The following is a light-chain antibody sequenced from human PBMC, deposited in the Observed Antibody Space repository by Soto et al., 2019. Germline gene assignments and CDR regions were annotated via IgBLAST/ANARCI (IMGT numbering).Light chain of an antibody. CDR2: DVV. V-gene: IGLV2-11*01. CDR1: SSDVGDYNY. CDR3: CSYAGSYTVV. Sequence: QSALTQPRSVSGSPGQSVTISCTGTSSDVGDYNYVSWYQQYPGKAPKLMIHDVVKRPSGVPDRFSGSKSGNTASLTISGLQADDGADYYCCSYAGSYTVVFGGGTKLTVL. J-gene: IGLJ2*01.